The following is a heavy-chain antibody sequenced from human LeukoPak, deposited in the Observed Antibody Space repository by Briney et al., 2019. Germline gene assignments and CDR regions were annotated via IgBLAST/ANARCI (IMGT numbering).Heavy chain of an antibody. Sequence: GRSLRLSCAASGCTFSSYAMDWVHQAPGKGLEYVSAISSNGGSTYYANSVKGRFTISRDNSKNTLYLQMGSLRAEDMAVYYCARDGERRLEPPTYYYYYYYMDVWGKGTTVTVSS. J-gene: IGHJ6*03. CDR2: ISSNGGST. CDR1: GCTFSSYA. D-gene: IGHD1-1*01. CDR3: ARDGERRLEPPTYYYYYYYMDV. V-gene: IGHV3-64*01.